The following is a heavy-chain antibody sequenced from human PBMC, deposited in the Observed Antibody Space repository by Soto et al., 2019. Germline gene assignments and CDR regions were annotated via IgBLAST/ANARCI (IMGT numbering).Heavy chain of an antibody. V-gene: IGHV3-11*01. D-gene: IGHD3-22*01. CDR2: ISSSGSTI. Sequence: QVQLVESGGGLVKPGGSLRLSCAASGFTFSDYYMSWIRQAPGKGLEWVSYISSSGSTIYYADSVKGRFTISRDNAKNSLDLQMNSLRAEDTAVYYCAREFPMIVVVPTGFDPWGQGTLVTVSS. CDR1: GFTFSDYY. CDR3: AREFPMIVVVPTGFDP. J-gene: IGHJ5*02.